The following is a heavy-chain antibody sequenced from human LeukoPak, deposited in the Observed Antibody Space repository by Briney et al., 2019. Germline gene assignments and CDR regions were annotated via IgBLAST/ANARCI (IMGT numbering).Heavy chain of an antibody. D-gene: IGHD6-13*01. CDR3: ARSSFRGYSSSWYPLYYFDY. J-gene: IGHJ4*02. V-gene: IGHV1-18*01. CDR1: GYSFTSYG. CDR2: ISTYDGNA. Sequence: ASVKVSCKASGYSFTSYGITWVRQAPGQGLEWMGWISTYDGNANYAQKLQGRVTMTTDTSTITAYMELRSLRSDDTAVYYCARSSFRGYSSSWYPLYYFDYWGQGTLVTVSS.